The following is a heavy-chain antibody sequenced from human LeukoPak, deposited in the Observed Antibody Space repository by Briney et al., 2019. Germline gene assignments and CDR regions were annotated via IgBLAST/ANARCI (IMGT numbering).Heavy chain of an antibody. V-gene: IGHV4-59*12. CDR3: ARTSLLGPRAGIDY. Sequence: NASETLSLTCTVSGGSLSSYHCSWIRQPPGKGLEWIGYIYYSGSTNYNPSLKSRVTISVDTSKNQFSLKLSSVTAADTAVYYCARTSLLGPRAGIDYWGQGTLVTVSS. CDR1: GGSLSSYH. J-gene: IGHJ4*02. D-gene: IGHD3-16*01. CDR2: IYYSGST.